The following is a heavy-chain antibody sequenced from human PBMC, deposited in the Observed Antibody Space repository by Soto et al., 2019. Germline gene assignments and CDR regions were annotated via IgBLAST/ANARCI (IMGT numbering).Heavy chain of an antibody. CDR3: ARDRWDYGPAFDV. V-gene: IGHV6-1*01. D-gene: IGHD4-17*01. CDR1: GDSVSTNSAS. Sequence: PSQTLSLTCAISGDSVSTNSASWHWIRQSPSRGLEWLGRTYYRSKWHNDYALSVKSRITVNPDTSKNQFSLQLNSVTPEDTAVYYCARDRWDYGPAFDVWGQGTMVTVSS. J-gene: IGHJ3*01. CDR2: TYYRSKWHN.